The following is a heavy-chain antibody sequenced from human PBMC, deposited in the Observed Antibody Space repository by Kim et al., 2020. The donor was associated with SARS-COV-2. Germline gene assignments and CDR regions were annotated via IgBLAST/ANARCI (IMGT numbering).Heavy chain of an antibody. V-gene: IGHV3-23*01. CDR2: VSDTGRST. J-gene: IGHJ4*02. CDR3: AKHLPNSMTFDY. CDR1: GITVSNEA. D-gene: IGHD3-22*01. Sequence: GGSLRLSFAASGITVSNEAMDWVRQAPGKVLEWVSTVSDTGRSTYHADSVRGRFATSKDSSKNTLYLQMNSLRAEDTAVYYCAKHLPNSMTFDYWGQGALVTVSS.